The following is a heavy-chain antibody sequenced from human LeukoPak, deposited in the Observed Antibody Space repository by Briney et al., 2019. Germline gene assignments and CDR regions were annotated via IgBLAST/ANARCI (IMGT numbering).Heavy chain of an antibody. J-gene: IGHJ4*02. V-gene: IGHV4-31*03. CDR1: GGSISSYY. CDR3: ARDVGYSSSSGAFDY. Sequence: SQTLSLTCTVSGGSISSYYWSWIRQPPGKGLEWIGNIFYRGSTYYSPSLKSRLTISVDTSKNQFSLQLDSVTAADTAVYYCARDVGYSSSSGAFDYWGQGTLVTVSS. D-gene: IGHD6-6*01. CDR2: IFYRGST.